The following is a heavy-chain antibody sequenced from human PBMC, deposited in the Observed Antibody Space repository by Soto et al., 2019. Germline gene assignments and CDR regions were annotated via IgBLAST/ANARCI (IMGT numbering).Heavy chain of an antibody. J-gene: IGHJ3*02. CDR1: GFTFSSYG. CDR2: ISYDGSNK. V-gene: IGHV3-30*18. D-gene: IGHD3-22*01. CDR3: AKDLTRSYYYDSSVGAFDI. Sequence: GGSLRLSCAASGFTFSSYGMHWVRQAPGKGLEWVAVISYDGSNKYYADSVKGRFTISRDNSKNTLYLQMNSLRAEDTAVYYCAKDLTRSYYYDSSVGAFDIWGQGTMVTVSS.